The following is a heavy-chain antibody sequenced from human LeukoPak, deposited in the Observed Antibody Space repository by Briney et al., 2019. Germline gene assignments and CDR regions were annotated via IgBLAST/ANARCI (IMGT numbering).Heavy chain of an antibody. Sequence: PGGSLRLSCAASGFTFSDYSMSWIRQSPGKGLEWVSYISSSGSTIYYADSVKGRFTISRDNAKNSLYLQMNSLRAEDTAVYYCARITMVRGVIKDYYYYYYMDVWGKGTTVTISS. CDR3: ARITMVRGVIKDYYYYYYMDV. CDR1: GFTFSDYS. CDR2: ISSSGSTI. D-gene: IGHD3-10*01. V-gene: IGHV3-11*01. J-gene: IGHJ6*03.